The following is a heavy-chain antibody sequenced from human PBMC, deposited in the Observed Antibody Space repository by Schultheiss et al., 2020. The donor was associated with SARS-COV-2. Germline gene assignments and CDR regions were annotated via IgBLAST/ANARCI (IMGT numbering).Heavy chain of an antibody. D-gene: IGHD3-3*01. CDR2: IVVGSGNT. CDR1: GFTFTSSA. Sequence: SVKVSCKASGFTFTSSAVQWVRQARGQRLEWIGWIVVGSGNTNYAQKFQERVTITRDMSKSTAYMELSSLRSEDTAVYYCAATYDFWSGSYWGRGALVTVSS. J-gene: IGHJ4*02. V-gene: IGHV1-58*01. CDR3: AATYDFWSGSY.